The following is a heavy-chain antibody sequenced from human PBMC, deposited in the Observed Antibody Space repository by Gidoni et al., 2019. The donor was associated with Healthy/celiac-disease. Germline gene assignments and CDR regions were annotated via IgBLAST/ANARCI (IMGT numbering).Heavy chain of an antibody. D-gene: IGHD4-17*01. V-gene: IGHV3-30*03. J-gene: IGHJ4*02. Sequence: QVQLVESGGGVVQPGRSLRLSCAASGFTFSSYGMHWVRQAPGKGLEWVAVISYDGSNKYYADSVKGRFTISRDNSKNTLYLQMNSLRAEDTAVYYCARDASLRADYFDYWGQGTLVTVSS. CDR1: GFTFSSYG. CDR2: ISYDGSNK. CDR3: ARDASLRADYFDY.